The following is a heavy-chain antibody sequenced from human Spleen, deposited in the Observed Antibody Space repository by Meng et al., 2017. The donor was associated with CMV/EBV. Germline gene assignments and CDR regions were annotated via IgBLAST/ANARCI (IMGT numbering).Heavy chain of an antibody. D-gene: IGHD1-7*01. CDR2: INPNTDGT. CDR3: ARYSLGTASAFDI. Sequence: KASGYTFTGYYMHWVRQAPGQGLEWMGWINPNTDGTTYPQKFQGRVTMTRDTSISTMYMELSRLRSDDTAIYYCARYSLGTASAFDIWGQGTVVTVSS. CDR1: GYTFTGYY. V-gene: IGHV1-2*02. J-gene: IGHJ3*02.